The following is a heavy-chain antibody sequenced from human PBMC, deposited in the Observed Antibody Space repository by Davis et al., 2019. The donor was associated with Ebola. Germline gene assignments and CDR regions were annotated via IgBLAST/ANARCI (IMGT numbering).Heavy chain of an antibody. Sequence: GESLKISCAASGFTFSSYSMNWVRQAPGKGLEWLAVISDEGSNKYYADSVEGRFTISRDNSKETLYLQVNSLRAEDTAVYYCAKDRCSSRRCQDFYYGMDVWGQGTTVTVSS. CDR2: ISDEGSNK. CDR1: GFTFSSYS. D-gene: IGHD2-2*01. V-gene: IGHV3-30*18. J-gene: IGHJ6*02. CDR3: AKDRCSSRRCQDFYYGMDV.